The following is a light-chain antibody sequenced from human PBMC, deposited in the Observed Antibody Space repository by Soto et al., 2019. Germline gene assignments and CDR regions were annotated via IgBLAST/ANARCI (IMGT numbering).Light chain of an antibody. CDR2: GNI. J-gene: IGLJ1*01. V-gene: IGLV1-40*01. CDR1: SSNSGAGYD. CDR3: QSCDSSLSGSGV. Sequence: SFPTQPPSVAVAPGQRVTISCTASSSNSGAGYDVHWYQLLPGTPPTLLIYGNINRPSGVPDRFSGSNSGTSASLAITGLQTEDEAHYYCQSCDSSLSGSGVFGTGTKVTVL.